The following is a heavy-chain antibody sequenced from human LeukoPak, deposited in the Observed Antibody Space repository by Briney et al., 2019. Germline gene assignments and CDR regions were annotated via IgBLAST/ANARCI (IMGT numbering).Heavy chain of an antibody. D-gene: IGHD3-16*02. V-gene: IGHV3-33*01. CDR2: IWYDGSSK. Sequence: GGSLRLSCAASGFTLSSYGMHWVRQAPGKGLEWVALIWYDGSSKHYADSVRGRFTISRDNSKNTLYLQMNSLRAEDTAVYYCARDFELSHWGQGTLVTVSS. CDR1: GFTLSSYG. CDR3: ARDFELSH. J-gene: IGHJ4*02.